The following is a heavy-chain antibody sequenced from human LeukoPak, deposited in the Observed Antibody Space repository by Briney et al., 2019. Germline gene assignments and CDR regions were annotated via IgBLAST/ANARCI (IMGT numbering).Heavy chain of an antibody. CDR1: GFTFNNYW. CDR3: ARRMDTTMVSTDY. V-gene: IGHV3-7*03. D-gene: IGHD5-18*01. J-gene: IGHJ4*02. CDR2: IKQDGSER. Sequence: GGSLRLSCAASGFTFNNYWMTWVRQAPGKGLEWVANIKQDGSERYYVGSVKGRFTISRDNAKNSLYLQMNSLKAEDTAVYYCARRMDTTMVSTDYWGQGTLVTVSS.